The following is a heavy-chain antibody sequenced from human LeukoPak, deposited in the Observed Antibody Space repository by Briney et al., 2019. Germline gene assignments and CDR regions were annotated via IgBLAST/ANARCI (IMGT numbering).Heavy chain of an antibody. V-gene: IGHV3-48*04. CDR3: ARDKSGTGSEHYFDY. CDR2: ISSSSSTI. D-gene: IGHD3/OR15-3a*01. Sequence: PGGSLRLSCAASGFTFSSYSMNWVRQAPGKGLEWVSYISSSSSTIYYADSVKGRFTISRDNAKNSLYLQMNSLRTEDTALYFCARDKSGTGSEHYFDYWGQGTLVTVSS. CDR1: GFTFSSYS. J-gene: IGHJ4*02.